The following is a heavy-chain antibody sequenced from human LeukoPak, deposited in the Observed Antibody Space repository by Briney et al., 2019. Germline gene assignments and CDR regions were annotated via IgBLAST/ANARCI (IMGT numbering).Heavy chain of an antibody. CDR2: ISSSGSSI. CDR1: GFTFSSYE. CDR3: ARDGEFYYDRSSY. V-gene: IGHV3-48*03. D-gene: IGHD3-22*01. Sequence: GGSLRLSCAASGFTFSSYEMNWVRQAPGKGLEGVSYISSSGSSIYYADSVKGRFTISRDNAKNSLYLQMNSLRAEDTAVYYCARDGEFYYDRSSYWGQGSLVTVSS. J-gene: IGHJ4*02.